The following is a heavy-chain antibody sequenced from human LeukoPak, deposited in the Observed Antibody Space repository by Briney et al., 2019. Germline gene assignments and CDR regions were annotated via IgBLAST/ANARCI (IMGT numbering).Heavy chain of an antibody. CDR3: ARAGTGAAAGTCDY. Sequence: PGGSLRLSCAASGFTFSSYSMNWVRQAPGKGLEWVSSISSSSSYIYYADSVKGRFTISRDNAKNSLYLQINSLRAEDTAVYYCARAGTGAAAGTCDYWGQGTLVTVSS. J-gene: IGHJ4*02. CDR2: ISSSSSYI. V-gene: IGHV3-21*01. D-gene: IGHD6-13*01. CDR1: GFTFSSYS.